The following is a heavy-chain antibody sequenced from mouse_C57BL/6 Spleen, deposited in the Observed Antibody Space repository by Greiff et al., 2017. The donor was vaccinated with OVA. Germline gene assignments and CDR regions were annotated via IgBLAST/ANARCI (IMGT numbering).Heavy chain of an antibody. Sequence: EVKLVESGGGLVKPGGSLKLSCAASGFTFSSYTMSWVRQTPEKRLEWVATISGGGGNTYYPDSVKGRFTISRDNAKNTLYLQMSSLRSEDTALYYCARRAYSNYGGVDYWGQGTSVTVSS. V-gene: IGHV5-9*01. CDR3: ARRAYSNYGGVDY. CDR2: ISGGGGNT. D-gene: IGHD2-5*01. J-gene: IGHJ4*01. CDR1: GFTFSSYT.